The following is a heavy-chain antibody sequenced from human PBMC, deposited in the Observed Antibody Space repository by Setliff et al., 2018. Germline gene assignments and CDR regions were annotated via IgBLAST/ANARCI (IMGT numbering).Heavy chain of an antibody. CDR3: AKDQRESTGWFKLFDY. Sequence: ETLSLSCEASGFTFSNYAMGWVRQAPGKGLEWVSVIYSGGSRTYSADSVKGRFTIFRDNSRNTLHLQMNSLRAEDTAVYYCAKDQRESTGWFKLFDYWGQGVLVTVSS. D-gene: IGHD6-19*01. CDR1: GFTFSNYA. J-gene: IGHJ4*02. CDR2: IYSGGSRT. V-gene: IGHV3-23*03.